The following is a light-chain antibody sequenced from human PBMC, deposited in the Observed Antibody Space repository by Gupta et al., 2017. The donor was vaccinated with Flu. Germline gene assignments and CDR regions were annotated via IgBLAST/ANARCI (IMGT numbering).Light chain of an antibody. J-gene: IGLJ3*02. CDR3: GTWDSSLTNGV. V-gene: IGLV1-51*02. CDR1: SSNIGNNY. CDR2: ENN. Sequence: KVTISCSGSSSNIGNNYVSWYQQLPGTAPKLLIYENNKRPSGIPDRFSGSKYDTSATLGITGLQTGDEADYYCGTWDSSLTNGVFGGGTKLTVL.